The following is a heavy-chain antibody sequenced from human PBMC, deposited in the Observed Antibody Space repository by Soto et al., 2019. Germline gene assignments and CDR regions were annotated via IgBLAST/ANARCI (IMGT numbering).Heavy chain of an antibody. CDR3: ARDLDPITIFGVVIPGSPGYYYYGMDV. CDR2: ISYDGSNK. Sequence: PGGPLRLSCSASGFTFSSYAMHWVRQAPGKGLEWVAVISYDGSNKYYADSVKGRFTISRDNSKNTLYLQMNSLRAEDTAVYYCARDLDPITIFGVVIPGSPGYYYYGMDVWGQGTTVTVSS. CDR1: GFTFSSYA. J-gene: IGHJ6*02. V-gene: IGHV3-30-3*01. D-gene: IGHD3-3*01.